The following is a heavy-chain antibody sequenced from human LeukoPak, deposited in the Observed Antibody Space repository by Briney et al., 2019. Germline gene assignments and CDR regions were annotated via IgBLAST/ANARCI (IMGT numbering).Heavy chain of an antibody. CDR1: GVSISSGGYY. V-gene: IGHV4-31*03. CDR3: ARAPRDTYDSSGYYYDY. Sequence: SQTLSLTCTVSGVSISSGGYYWSWIRQHPGKGLEWIGYIYYSGSTYYNPSLKSRVTISVNTSKNQFSLKLSSVTAADTAVYYCARAPRDTYDSSGYYYDYWGQGTLVTVSS. D-gene: IGHD3-22*01. CDR2: IYYSGST. J-gene: IGHJ4*02.